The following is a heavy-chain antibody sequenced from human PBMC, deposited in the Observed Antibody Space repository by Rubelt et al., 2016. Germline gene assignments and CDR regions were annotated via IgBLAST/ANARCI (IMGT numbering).Heavy chain of an antibody. CDR3: APVIAEAGTSSGFDP. CDR1: GFSLTTSGVG. V-gene: IGHV2-5*02. CDR2: IYWVDDK. J-gene: IGHJ5*02. Sequence: QITLKESGPTLVKPTQTLTLTCTFSGFSLTTSGVGVGWIRQPPGKALEWLALIYWVDDKRYSPSLKRRLTITKDTSKNQLVLRMTNMDPVDTATYYCAPVIAEAGTSSGFDPWGQGTLVTVSS. D-gene: IGHD6-13*01.